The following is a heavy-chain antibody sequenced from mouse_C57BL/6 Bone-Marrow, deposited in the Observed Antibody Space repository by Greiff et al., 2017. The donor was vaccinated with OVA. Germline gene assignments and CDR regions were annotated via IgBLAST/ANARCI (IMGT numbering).Heavy chain of an antibody. CDR1: GFNIKDDY. Sequence: EVQLVESGAELVRPGASVKLSCTASGFNIKDDYMHWVKQRPEQGLEWIGWIDPENGDTEYASKFQGKATITADTSSNTAYLQLSSLTSEDTAVYYCTTSYDGYSAWFAYWGQGTLVTVSA. CDR2: IDPENGDT. V-gene: IGHV14-4*01. J-gene: IGHJ3*01. CDR3: TTSYDGYSAWFAY. D-gene: IGHD2-3*01.